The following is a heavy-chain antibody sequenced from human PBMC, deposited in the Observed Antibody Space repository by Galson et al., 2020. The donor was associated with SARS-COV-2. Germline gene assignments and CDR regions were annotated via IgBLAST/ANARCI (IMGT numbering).Heavy chain of an antibody. V-gene: IGHV3-30-3*01. Sequence: TGGSLRLSCAASGFTFSSYAMHWVRQAPGKGLEWVAVISYDGSNKYYADSVKGRFTISRDNSKNTLYLQMNSLRAEDTAVYYCARSCIAARDDAFDIWGQGTMVTVSS. D-gene: IGHD6-6*01. J-gene: IGHJ3*02. CDR3: ARSCIAARDDAFDI. CDR1: GFTFSSYA. CDR2: ISYDGSNK.